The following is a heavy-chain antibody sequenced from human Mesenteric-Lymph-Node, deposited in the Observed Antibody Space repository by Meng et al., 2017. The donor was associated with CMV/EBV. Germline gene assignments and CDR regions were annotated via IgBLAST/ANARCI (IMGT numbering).Heavy chain of an antibody. Sequence: GSLSSSSYYWGWIRQPPGKGLEWIGSIYYSGSTYYNPSLKSRVTISVDTSKNQFSLKLSSVTAADTAVYYCARRRFLEWQPNWFDPWGQGTLVTVSS. CDR2: IYYSGST. D-gene: IGHD3-3*01. J-gene: IGHJ5*02. V-gene: IGHV4-39*01. CDR1: GSLSSSSYY. CDR3: ARRRFLEWQPNWFDP.